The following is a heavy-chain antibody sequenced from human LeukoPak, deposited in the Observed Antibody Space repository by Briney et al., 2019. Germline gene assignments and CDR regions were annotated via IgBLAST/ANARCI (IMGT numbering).Heavy chain of an antibody. CDR2: ISAYNGNT. V-gene: IGHV1-18*01. D-gene: IGHD3-3*01. CDR3: ARVMYYDFWSGYYEFDY. J-gene: IGHJ4*02. CDR1: GYTFTSYG. Sequence: ASVKASCKASGYTFTSYGISWVRQAPRQGLEWMGWISAYNGNTNYAQKLQGRVTMTTDTSTSTAYMELRSLRSDDTAVYYCARVMYYDFWSGYYEFDYWGQGTLVTVSS.